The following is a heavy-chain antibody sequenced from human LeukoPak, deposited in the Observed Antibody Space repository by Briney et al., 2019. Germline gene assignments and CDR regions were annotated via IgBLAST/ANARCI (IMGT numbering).Heavy chain of an antibody. Sequence: GGSLRLSCAASGFTFSSYAMHWVRQAPGKGLEYVSSISSNGGSTYYANSVKGRFTISRDNSKNTLYLKMGRLRAEDMAVYYCARSTLTIFGASYYYYGMDVWGQGTTVTVSS. CDR3: ARSTLTIFGASYYYYGMDV. V-gene: IGHV3-64*01. CDR1: GFTFSSYA. CDR2: ISSNGGST. J-gene: IGHJ6*02. D-gene: IGHD3-3*01.